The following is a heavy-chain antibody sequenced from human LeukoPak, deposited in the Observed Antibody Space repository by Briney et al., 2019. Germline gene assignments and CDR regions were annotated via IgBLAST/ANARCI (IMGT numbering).Heavy chain of an antibody. CDR3: ARDVYYYGSGSYFLDY. CDR1: GGSFSGYY. V-gene: IGHV4-59*01. D-gene: IGHD3-10*01. Sequence: SETLSLTCAVYGGSFSGYYWSWIRQPPGKGLEWIGYIYYSGSTNYNPSLKSRVTISVDTSKNQFSLKLSSVTAADTAVYYCARDVYYYGSGSYFLDYWGQGTLVTVSS. CDR2: IYYSGST. J-gene: IGHJ4*02.